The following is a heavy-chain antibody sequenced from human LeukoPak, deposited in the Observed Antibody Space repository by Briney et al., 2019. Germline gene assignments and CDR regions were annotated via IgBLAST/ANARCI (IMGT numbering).Heavy chain of an antibody. J-gene: IGHJ4*02. CDR3: ARIPVDTAMADVSLFDY. CDR2: ISAYNGNT. Sequence: GASVKVSCKASGYAFTSYGISWVRQAPGQGLEWMGWISAYNGNTNYAQKLQGRVTMTTDTSTSTACMELRSLRSDDTAVYYCARIPVDTAMADVSLFDYWGQGTLVTVSS. D-gene: IGHD5-18*01. CDR1: GYAFTSYG. V-gene: IGHV1-18*04.